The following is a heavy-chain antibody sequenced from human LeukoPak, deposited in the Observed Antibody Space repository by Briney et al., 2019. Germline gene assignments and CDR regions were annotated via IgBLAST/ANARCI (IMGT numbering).Heavy chain of an antibody. J-gene: IGHJ4*02. CDR1: GFTFSTYS. CDR2: ITSSSSTI. Sequence: GGSLRLSCAASGFTFSTYSMNWVRQAPGKGPEWVSYITSSSSTIYHADSVKGRFTISRDNAKNSLYLQVNSLRAEDTAVYYCARASYCSSITRYTGFDYWGQGTLVTVSS. D-gene: IGHD2-2*02. CDR3: ARASYCSSITRYTGFDY. V-gene: IGHV3-48*01.